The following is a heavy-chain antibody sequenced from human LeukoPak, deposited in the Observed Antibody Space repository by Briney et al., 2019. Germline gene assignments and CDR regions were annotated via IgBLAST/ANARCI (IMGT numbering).Heavy chain of an antibody. CDR2: IYYSGST. D-gene: IGHD5-24*01. Sequence: SETLSLTCTVSGGSISSYYWSWIRQPPGKGLEWIGYIYYSGSTNYNPSLKSRVTISVDTSKNQFSLKLSSVTAADTAVYYCARNSEMATVLDAIDIWGQGTMVTVSS. J-gene: IGHJ3*02. CDR1: GGSISSYY. CDR3: ARNSEMATVLDAIDI. V-gene: IGHV4-59*01.